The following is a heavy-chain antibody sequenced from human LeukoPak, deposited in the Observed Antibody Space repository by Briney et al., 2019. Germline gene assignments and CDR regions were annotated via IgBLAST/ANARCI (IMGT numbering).Heavy chain of an antibody. CDR3: ARRGNWNYVLDN. D-gene: IGHD1-7*01. J-gene: IGHJ4*02. CDR2: AYFIGRT. CDR1: GGSISSSKYY. Sequence: SETLSLTCTVTGGSISSSKYYWGGTRHPPGKGREWIGSAYFIGRTNYDPSFKRRVTISVDTSKNQLSLKLSSVTAADTAVYYCARRGNWNYVLDNWGQGTLAIVSS. V-gene: IGHV4-39*01.